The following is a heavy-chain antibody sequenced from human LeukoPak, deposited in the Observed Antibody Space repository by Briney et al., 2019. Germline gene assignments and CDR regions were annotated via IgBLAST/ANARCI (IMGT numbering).Heavy chain of an antibody. Sequence: PGRSLRLSCAASGFTFSSYGMHWVRQAPGKGLEWVSYISISGSTINYADSVKGRFTISRDNAKNSLYLQMNSLRAEDTAVYYCARVLTVQLWPNAYFDYWGQGTLVTVSS. V-gene: IGHV3-48*04. J-gene: IGHJ4*02. CDR2: ISISGSTI. CDR3: ARVLTVQLWPNAYFDY. D-gene: IGHD5-18*01. CDR1: GFTFSSYG.